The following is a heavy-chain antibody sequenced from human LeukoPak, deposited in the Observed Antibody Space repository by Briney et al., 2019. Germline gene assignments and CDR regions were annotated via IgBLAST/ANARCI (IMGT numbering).Heavy chain of an antibody. D-gene: IGHD3-3*01. CDR3: ARESGYPDY. Sequence: GGSLRLSCAASGFTFSDYYMSCIRQAPGKGLEWVSYISRSSSYTNYADSVKGRFTISRDDAKNSLYLQMNSLRAEDTAVYYRARESGYPDYWGQGTLVTVSS. J-gene: IGHJ4*02. CDR1: GFTFSDYY. V-gene: IGHV3-11*06. CDR2: ISRSSSYT.